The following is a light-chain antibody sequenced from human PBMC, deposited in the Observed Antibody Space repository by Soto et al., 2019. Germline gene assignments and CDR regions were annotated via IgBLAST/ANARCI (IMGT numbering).Light chain of an antibody. V-gene: IGKV1-5*01. Sequence: DIQMTQSPSTLSASVGDRVTITCRASQSISRWLAWYQQKPGKAPKILIFDASTLKSGVPSRFSGSGSGTEFTLTISSLQPDDFATYDCQQYNSYSTWTFGQGTEVEIK. CDR2: DAS. CDR1: QSISRW. J-gene: IGKJ1*01. CDR3: QQYNSYSTWT.